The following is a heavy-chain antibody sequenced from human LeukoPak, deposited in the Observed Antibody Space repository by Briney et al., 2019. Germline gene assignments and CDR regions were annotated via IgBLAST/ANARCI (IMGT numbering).Heavy chain of an antibody. Sequence: GGSLRLSCAASGFTFSSYAMHWVRQAPGKGLEWVSAISGSGGSTYYADSVKGRFTISRDNSKNTLYLQMNSLRAEDTAVYYCAKLPGFTMVRGVINYWGQGTLVTVSS. CDR2: ISGSGGST. CDR1: GFTFSSYA. J-gene: IGHJ4*02. V-gene: IGHV3-23*01. D-gene: IGHD3-10*01. CDR3: AKLPGFTMVRGVINY.